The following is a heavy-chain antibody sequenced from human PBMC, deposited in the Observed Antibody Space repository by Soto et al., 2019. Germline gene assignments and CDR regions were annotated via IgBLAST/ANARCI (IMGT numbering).Heavy chain of an antibody. J-gene: IGHJ4*02. CDR1: GASISSSY. V-gene: IGHV4-59*01. CDR2: VYHTGAT. Sequence: SETLSLTCTVSGASISSSYWSWIRQSPERGLEWIAYVYHTGATNYNPSLKSRVTISLDTSKGQFSLNLTSLTTADTAVYFCARGGNRYSNVASGVGGFDYRGQGSLVTVSS. CDR3: ARGGNRYSNVASGVGGFDY. D-gene: IGHD5-12*01.